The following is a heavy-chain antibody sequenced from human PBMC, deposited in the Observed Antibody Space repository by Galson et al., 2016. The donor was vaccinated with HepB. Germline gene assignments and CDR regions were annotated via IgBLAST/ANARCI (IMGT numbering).Heavy chain of an antibody. V-gene: IGHV3-23*01. Sequence: SLRLSCAASGFSFSNSGMSWVRQAPGRGLEWVSGITRRGAATPYADFVKGRFTISRDNSKNTLYLYMNNLTAEDTAMYYCGKHGGFDYWGQGALVTVSS. CDR3: GKHGGFDY. CDR1: GFSFSNSG. D-gene: IGHD3-16*01. CDR2: ITRRGAAT. J-gene: IGHJ4*02.